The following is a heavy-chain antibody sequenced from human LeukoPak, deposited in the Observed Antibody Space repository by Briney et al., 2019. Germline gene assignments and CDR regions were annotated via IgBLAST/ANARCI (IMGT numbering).Heavy chain of an antibody. Sequence: SETLSLTCAVYGGSFSGYYWSWIRQPPGKGLEWIGEINHSGSTNYNPSLKSRVTISVDTSKNQFSLKLSSVTAADTAVYYCARGSSTGDIVVVAHFDPWGQGTLVTVSS. D-gene: IGHD2-15*01. CDR3: ARGSSTGDIVVVAHFDP. CDR1: GGSFSGYY. CDR2: INHSGST. V-gene: IGHV4-34*01. J-gene: IGHJ5*02.